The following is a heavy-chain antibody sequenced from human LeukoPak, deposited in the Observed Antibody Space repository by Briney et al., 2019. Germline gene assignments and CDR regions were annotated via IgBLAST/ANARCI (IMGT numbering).Heavy chain of an antibody. Sequence: PGGSLRLSCAASGFTFSNNWMSWVRQAPGKGLEWVANIKRDGSEKYYVDSAKGRFTISRDNAKNSQYLQMNSLRAEDTAVYYCARHYCGGDCYFDCWGQGTLVTVSS. J-gene: IGHJ4*02. CDR1: GFTFSNNW. V-gene: IGHV3-7*03. CDR3: ARHYCGGDCYFDC. CDR2: IKRDGSEK. D-gene: IGHD2-21*02.